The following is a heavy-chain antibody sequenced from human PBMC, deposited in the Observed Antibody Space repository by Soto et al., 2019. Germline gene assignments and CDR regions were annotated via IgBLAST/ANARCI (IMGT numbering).Heavy chain of an antibody. CDR1: GFTFSSYA. Sequence: EVQLFESGGGLVQPGGSLRLSCAASGFTFSSYAMSWVRQAPGKGLEWVSAISGSGGSTYYADSVKGRFTISRDNSKNTLYLQMNSLRGEDKAVYYCAKPHYGDYLGGDYWGQGTLVTVSS. D-gene: IGHD4-17*01. V-gene: IGHV3-23*01. CDR3: AKPHYGDYLGGDY. CDR2: ISGSGGST. J-gene: IGHJ4*02.